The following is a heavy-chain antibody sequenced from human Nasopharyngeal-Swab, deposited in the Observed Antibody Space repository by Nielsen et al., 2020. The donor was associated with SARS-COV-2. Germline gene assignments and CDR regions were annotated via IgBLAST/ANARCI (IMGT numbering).Heavy chain of an antibody. J-gene: IGHJ4*02. CDR3: TRYCSTTSCPRGFDY. CDR1: GFTFSSYW. CDR2: IKQGGTQQ. Sequence: GASPKISCAASGFTFSSYWMSWVRQAPGKGLEWVAHIKQGGTQQYYVDSVKGRFTISRDNAKNSLYLQMNSLRADDTAVYYCTRYCSTTSCPRGFDYWGQGTLVTVSS. D-gene: IGHD2-2*01. V-gene: IGHV3-7*01.